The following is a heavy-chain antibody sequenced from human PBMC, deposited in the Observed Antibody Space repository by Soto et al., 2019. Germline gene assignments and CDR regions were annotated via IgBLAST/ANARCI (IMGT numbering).Heavy chain of an antibody. CDR1: GGSISSSSYY. CDR3: ARQDTVTTRNFDY. V-gene: IGHV4-39*01. D-gene: IGHD4-17*01. CDR2: IYYSGST. Sequence: QLQLQESGPGLVKPSETLSLTCTVSGGSISSSSYYWGWIRQPPGKGLEWIGSIYYSGSTYYNPSLKSRATIPVDTSKNKFSLKLSSVTAADTAVYYCARQDTVTTRNFDYWGQGTLVTVSS. J-gene: IGHJ4*02.